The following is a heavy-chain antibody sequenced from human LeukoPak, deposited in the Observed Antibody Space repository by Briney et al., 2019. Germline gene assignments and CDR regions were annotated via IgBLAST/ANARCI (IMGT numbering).Heavy chain of an antibody. J-gene: IGHJ6*02. Sequence: GGSLRLSCAASGFTFNRYAFHWVRQAAGKGLEWVAVISYDGSNIYYADSVRGRFTISRDNSKNTLSLQMNSLRAEDTAVYYCARRGTGHGMDVWGQGTAVIVSS. D-gene: IGHD1-1*01. CDR1: GFTFNRYA. CDR2: ISYDGSNI. CDR3: ARRGTGHGMDV. V-gene: IGHV3-30*03.